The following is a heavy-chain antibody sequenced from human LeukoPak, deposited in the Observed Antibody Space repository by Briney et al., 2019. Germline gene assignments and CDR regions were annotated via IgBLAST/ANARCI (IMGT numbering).Heavy chain of an antibody. V-gene: IGHV4-34*01. Sequence: ASETLSLTCAVYGGSFSGYYWSWIRQPPGKGLEWIGEINHSGSTNYNPPLKSRVTISVDTSKNQFSLKLSSVTAADTAVYYCARGRYPYYYYGMDVWGQGTTVTVSS. CDR3: ARGRYPYYYYGMDV. D-gene: IGHD1-1*01. J-gene: IGHJ6*02. CDR1: GGSFSGYY. CDR2: INHSGST.